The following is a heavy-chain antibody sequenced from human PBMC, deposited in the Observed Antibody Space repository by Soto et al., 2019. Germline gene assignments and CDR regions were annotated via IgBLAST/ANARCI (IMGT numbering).Heavy chain of an antibody. CDR2: IIPIFGTA. Sequence: ASVKVSCKASGGTFSSYAISWVRQAPGQGLEWMGGIIPIFGTANYAQKFQGRVTITADESTSTAYMELSSLRSEDTAVYYCARVRRAGAGFDIWGQGTMVTVSS. CDR3: ARVRRAGAGFDI. D-gene: IGHD6-13*01. CDR1: GGTFSSYA. J-gene: IGHJ3*02. V-gene: IGHV1-69*13.